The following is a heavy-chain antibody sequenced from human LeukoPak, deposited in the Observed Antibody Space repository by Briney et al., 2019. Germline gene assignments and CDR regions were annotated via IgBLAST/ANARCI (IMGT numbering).Heavy chain of an antibody. CDR3: ARRRPLVVVAATLRSSWFDP. D-gene: IGHD2-15*01. CDR2: INHSGST. CDR1: GGSFSGYY. V-gene: IGHV4-34*01. J-gene: IGHJ5*02. Sequence: PSETLSLTCAVYGGSFSGYYWSWIRQPPGKGLEWMGEINHSGSTNYNPSLKSRVTISVDTSKNQFSLKLSSVTAADTAVYYCARRRPLVVVAATLRSSWFDPWGQGTLVTVSS.